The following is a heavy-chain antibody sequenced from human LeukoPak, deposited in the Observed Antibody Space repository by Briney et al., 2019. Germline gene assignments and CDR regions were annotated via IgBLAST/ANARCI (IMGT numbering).Heavy chain of an antibody. J-gene: IGHJ4*02. CDR2: INPNSGGT. CDR3: ARDGRGGTMVRGNDY. D-gene: IGHD3-10*01. Sequence: ASVKVSCKASGYTFTGYYMHWVRQAPGQGLEWMGWINPNSGGTNYAQKFQGRVTMTRDTSISTAYMELSRLRSDDTAVYYCARDGRGGTMVRGNDYWGRGTLVTVSS. V-gene: IGHV1-2*02. CDR1: GYTFTGYY.